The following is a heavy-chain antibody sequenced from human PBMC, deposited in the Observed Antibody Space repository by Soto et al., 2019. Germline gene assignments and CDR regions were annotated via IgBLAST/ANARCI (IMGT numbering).Heavy chain of an antibody. J-gene: IGHJ4*02. V-gene: IGHV3-21*06. CDR2: ISSTTNYI. Sequence: EVQLVESGGGLVKPGGSLRLSCAASGFTFTSYSMNWVRQAPGKGLEWVSSISSTTNYIYYGDSMKGRFTISRDNAKNSLYLEMNSRRAEDTAVYYCARESEDLTSTFDYWGQGTLVTVSS. CDR3: ARESEDLTSTFDY. CDR1: GFTFTSYS.